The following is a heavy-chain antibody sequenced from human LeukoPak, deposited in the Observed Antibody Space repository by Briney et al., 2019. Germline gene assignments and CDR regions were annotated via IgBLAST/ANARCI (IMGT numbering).Heavy chain of an antibody. J-gene: IGHJ6*02. CDR3: ARGPSVDTAMVTNYYYGMDV. Sequence: NSSETLSLTCAVYGGSFSGYYWSWIRQPPGKGLEWIGEINHSGSTNYNPSLKSRVTISVDTSKNQFSLKLSSVTAADTAVYYCARGPSVDTAMVTNYYYGMDVWGQGTTVTVSS. D-gene: IGHD5-18*01. V-gene: IGHV4-34*01. CDR1: GGSFSGYY. CDR2: INHSGST.